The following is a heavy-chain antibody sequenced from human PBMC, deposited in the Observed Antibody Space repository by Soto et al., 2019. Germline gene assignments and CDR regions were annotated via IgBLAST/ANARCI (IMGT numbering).Heavy chain of an antibody. CDR2: ISSNGGST. CDR1: GFTFSSYA. D-gene: IGHD3-10*01. Sequence: EVQLVESGGGLVQPGGSLRLSCAASGFTFSSYAMHWVRQAPGKGLEYVSAISSNGGSTYYANSVKGRFTISRDNSKNALYIHMGSLRAEDLAVYYCARDGRAPPEDKLSSSSVHLHYLGTVDGVRFGEYHGYNWFDPWGQGTLVTVSS. V-gene: IGHV3-64*01. J-gene: IGHJ5*02. CDR3: ARDGRAPPEDKLSSSSVHLHYLGTVDGVRFGEYHGYNWFDP.